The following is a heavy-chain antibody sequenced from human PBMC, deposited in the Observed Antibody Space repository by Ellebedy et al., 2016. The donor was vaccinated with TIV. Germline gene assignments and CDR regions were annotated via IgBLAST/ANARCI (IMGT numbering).Heavy chain of an antibody. D-gene: IGHD2-21*01. V-gene: IGHV3-66*01. CDR3: ARDPGGGGDFGDNWFDP. J-gene: IGHJ5*02. CDR2: LYPDAKT. CDR1: GIIVSDYF. Sequence: GESLKISCEASGIIVSDYFMNWVRQAPGKGLEWVSVLYPDAKTNYTDSVNGRFIVSRDSSKNTLSLQMNSLTAEDTAVYYCARDPGGGGDFGDNWFDPWGQGTLVTVSS.